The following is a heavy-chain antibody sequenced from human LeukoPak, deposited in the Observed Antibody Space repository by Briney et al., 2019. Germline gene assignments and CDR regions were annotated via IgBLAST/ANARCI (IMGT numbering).Heavy chain of an antibody. CDR2: IIPILGIA. J-gene: IGHJ4*02. Sequence: GASVKVSCKASGGTFSSYAISWVRQAPGQGLEWMGRIIPILGIANYAQKFQGRVTITADKFTSTAYMELSSLRSEDTAVYYCARDRPHHDFWSGPPGYWGQGTLVTVSS. CDR3: ARDRPHHDFWSGPPGY. V-gene: IGHV1-69*04. D-gene: IGHD3-3*01. CDR1: GGTFSSYA.